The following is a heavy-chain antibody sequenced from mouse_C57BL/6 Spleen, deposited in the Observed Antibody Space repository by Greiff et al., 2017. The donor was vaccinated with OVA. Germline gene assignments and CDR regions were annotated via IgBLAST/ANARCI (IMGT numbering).Heavy chain of an antibody. V-gene: IGHV6-3*01. CDR1: GFTFSNYW. J-gene: IGHJ2*01. D-gene: IGHD1-1*01. Sequence: LQQSGGGLVQPGGSMKLSCVASGFTFSNYWMNWVRQSPEKGLEWVAQIRLKSDNYATHYAESVKGRFTISRDDSKSSVYLQMNNLRAEDTGIYYCTGSTVVAMRDYWGQGTTLTVSS. CDR2: IRLKSDNYAT. CDR3: TGSTVVAMRDY.